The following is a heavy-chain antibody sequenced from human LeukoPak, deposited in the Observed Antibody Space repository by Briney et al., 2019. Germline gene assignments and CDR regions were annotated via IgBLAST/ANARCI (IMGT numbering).Heavy chain of an antibody. CDR3: ARDGNYYDSRLLGLTFRAFDI. CDR1: GITFKNYN. D-gene: IGHD3-22*01. CDR2: IGSASSYV. J-gene: IGHJ3*02. V-gene: IGHV3-21*01. Sequence: GGSLRLSCAASGITFKNYNMNWVRQAPGKGLEWVAFIGSASSYVFYADSVKGRFTISRDNAKNSLYLQMNSLRAEDTAVYYCARDGNYYDSRLLGLTFRAFDIWGQGTMVTVSS.